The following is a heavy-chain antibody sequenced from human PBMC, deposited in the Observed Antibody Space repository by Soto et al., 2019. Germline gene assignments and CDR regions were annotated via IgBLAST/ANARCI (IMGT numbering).Heavy chain of an antibody. CDR1: GVSISSGDYY. CDR2: IYYSGST. J-gene: IGHJ4*02. Sequence: ETLSLTCTVSGVSISSGDYYWSWIRQPPGNGLEWIGYIYYSGSTNYNPSLKSRVTISVDTSKNQFSLKLSSVTAADTAVYYCARVYAYYFDYWGQGTLVTVSS. D-gene: IGHD2-8*01. V-gene: IGHV4-61*08. CDR3: ARVYAYYFDY.